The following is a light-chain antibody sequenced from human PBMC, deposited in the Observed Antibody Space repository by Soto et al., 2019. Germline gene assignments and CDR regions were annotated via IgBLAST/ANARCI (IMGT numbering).Light chain of an antibody. J-gene: IGLJ3*02. CDR2: SNN. V-gene: IGLV1-44*01. Sequence: QTVVTQPPSASGTPGQRVTISCSGSSANIGSNTVNWYQQLPGTAPKLLIYSNNQRPSGVPDRFSGSKSGTSASLAISGRQSEDEADSYCAAWDDSLHGWVFGGGTKLTVL. CDR1: SANIGSNT. CDR3: AAWDDSLHGWV.